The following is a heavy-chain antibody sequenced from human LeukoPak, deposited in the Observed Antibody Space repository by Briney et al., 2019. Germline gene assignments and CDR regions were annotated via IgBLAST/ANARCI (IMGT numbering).Heavy chain of an antibody. V-gene: IGHV3-23*01. Sequence: GGSLRFSCAASGFTFGSYAMSWVRQAPGKGLECVSSISATGRSTYYADSVTGRFTISRDSSNNRLSLQMSSLSAEDTAVYFCARRDSSGWYSLDYWGQGTLVTVSS. CDR3: ARRDSSGWYSLDY. CDR2: ISATGRST. D-gene: IGHD6-19*01. J-gene: IGHJ4*02. CDR1: GFTFGSYA.